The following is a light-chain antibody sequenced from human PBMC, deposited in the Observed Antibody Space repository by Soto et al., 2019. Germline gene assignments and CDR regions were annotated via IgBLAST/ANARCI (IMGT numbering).Light chain of an antibody. CDR2: DAS. V-gene: IGKV3-15*01. J-gene: IGKJ5*01. CDR3: QQYNSWPPIT. Sequence: EFVLTQSPGTLSLSPGERATLSFRASQTVRNNYLAWYQQKPGQAPRLLIYDASTRATGIPDRFSGGGSGTEFTLTISSLQSEDFVVYYCQQYNSWPPITFGQGTRLEI. CDR1: QTVRNN.